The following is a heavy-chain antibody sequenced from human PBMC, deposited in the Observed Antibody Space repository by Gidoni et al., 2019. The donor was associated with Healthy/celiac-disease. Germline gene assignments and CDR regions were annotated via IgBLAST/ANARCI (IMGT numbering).Heavy chain of an antibody. J-gene: IGHJ5*02. CDR3: ARGVPYYDILTGYSSSNWFDP. Sequence: QVTLKESVPVLAKPTETLTLTCTVSGFSLSNARMGVSWIRQPPGKALEWLAHIFSNDEKSYSTSLKSRLTISKDTSKSQVVLTMTNMDPVDTATYYCARGVPYYDILTGYSSSNWFDPWGQGTLVTVSS. D-gene: IGHD3-9*01. CDR1: GFSLSNARMG. CDR2: IFSNDEK. V-gene: IGHV2-26*01.